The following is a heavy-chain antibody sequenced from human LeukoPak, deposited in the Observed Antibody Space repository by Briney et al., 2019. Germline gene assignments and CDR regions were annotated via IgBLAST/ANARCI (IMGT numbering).Heavy chain of an antibody. D-gene: IGHD1-26*01. CDR3: AKDAGPRGTYSGLFDY. CDR1: GFSFSSYE. CDR2: ISSSGSSI. J-gene: IGHJ4*02. Sequence: GGSLRLSCAASGFSFSSYEMNWVRQAPGKGLEWVSYISSSGSSIYYYADSVRGRFTISRDNSKNTLYLQMNSLRAEDTAIYYCAKDAGPRGTYSGLFDYWGQGTLVAVSP. V-gene: IGHV3-48*03.